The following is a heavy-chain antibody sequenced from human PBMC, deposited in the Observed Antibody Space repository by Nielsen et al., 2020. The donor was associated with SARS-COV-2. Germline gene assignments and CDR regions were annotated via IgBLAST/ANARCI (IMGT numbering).Heavy chain of an antibody. Sequence: WVRQAPGQRLEWMGWINAGNGNTKYSQKFQGRVTITRDAFASTAYMELSSLRSEDTAVYYCATSRGSYYYDSSGYWAFDYWGQGTLVTVSS. CDR3: ATSRGSYYYDSSGYWAFDY. J-gene: IGHJ4*02. V-gene: IGHV1-3*01. CDR2: INAGNGNT. D-gene: IGHD3-22*01.